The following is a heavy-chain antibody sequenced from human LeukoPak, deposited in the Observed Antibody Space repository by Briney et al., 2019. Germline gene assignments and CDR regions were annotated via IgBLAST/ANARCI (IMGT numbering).Heavy chain of an antibody. Sequence: GGSLRLSCAASGFTFDDYAMHWVRQAPGKGLEWVSGISWNSGSIGYADSVKGQFTISRDNAKNSLYLQMNSLRAEDTALYYCAKVWSSSSWNFDYWGQGTLVTVSS. D-gene: IGHD6-13*01. J-gene: IGHJ4*02. V-gene: IGHV3-9*01. CDR3: AKVWSSSSWNFDY. CDR2: ISWNSGSI. CDR1: GFTFDDYA.